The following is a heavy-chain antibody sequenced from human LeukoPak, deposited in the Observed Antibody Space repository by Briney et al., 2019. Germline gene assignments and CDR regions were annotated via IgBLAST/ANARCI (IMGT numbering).Heavy chain of an antibody. J-gene: IGHJ5*02. Sequence: PSQTLSLTCTVSGGSISSGSYYWSWIRQPAGKGLEWIGRIYTSGSTNCNPSLKSRVTISVDTSKNQFSLKLSSVTAADTAVYYCARLHYSGWYAWFDPWGQGTLVTVSS. CDR1: GGSISSGSYY. CDR2: IYTSGST. CDR3: ARLHYSGWYAWFDP. D-gene: IGHD6-13*01. V-gene: IGHV4-61*02.